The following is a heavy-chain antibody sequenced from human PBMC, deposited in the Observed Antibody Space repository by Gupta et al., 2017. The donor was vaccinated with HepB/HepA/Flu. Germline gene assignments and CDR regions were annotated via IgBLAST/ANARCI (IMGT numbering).Heavy chain of an antibody. CDR3: ASSHQDIVVVPAAPATINWFDP. D-gene: IGHD2-2*01. J-gene: IGHJ5*02. V-gene: IGHV4-34*01. CDR1: GGSFRGYY. Sequence: QVQLQQWGPGLLKPSETLSLTFSVYGGSFRGYYWSWIRQPPGKGLEWIGEINHSGSTKYNPSLKSRVTISVETSKNQFSLKLSSVTAADTAVYYCASSHQDIVVVPAAPATINWFDPWGQGTLVTVSS. CDR2: INHSGST.